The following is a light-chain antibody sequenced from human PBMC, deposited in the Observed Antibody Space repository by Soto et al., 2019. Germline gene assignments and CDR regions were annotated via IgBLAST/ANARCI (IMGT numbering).Light chain of an antibody. Sequence: LTQPPSASGSPGQSVTISCTGTSSDVGGFNYVSWYQQHPGKAPKLMIYEVSKRPSGVPDRFPGSKSGNTASLTVSGLQAEDEADYYCSSYAGSNNFVFGTGTKVTVL. CDR3: SSYAGSNNFV. V-gene: IGLV2-8*01. J-gene: IGLJ1*01. CDR2: EVS. CDR1: SSDVGGFNY.